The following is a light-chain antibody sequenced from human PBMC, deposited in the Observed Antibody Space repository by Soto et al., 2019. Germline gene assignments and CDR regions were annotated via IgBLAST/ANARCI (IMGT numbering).Light chain of an antibody. CDR1: SNNY. CDR2: DVI. Sequence: QSALTQPASVSGSPGQSITMSCTGTSNNYVSWYQQHPGKAPKLMIYDVINRPSGVSDRFSGSKSDNTASLSISGLQAEDEADYYCSSYANSRTIFGGGTKLTVL. V-gene: IGLV2-14*03. CDR3: SSYANSRTI. J-gene: IGLJ2*01.